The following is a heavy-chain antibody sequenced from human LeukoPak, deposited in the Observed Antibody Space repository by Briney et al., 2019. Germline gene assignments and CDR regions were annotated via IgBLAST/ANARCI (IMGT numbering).Heavy chain of an antibody. Sequence: PGGSLRLSCVASGFKFDDFGMHWVRQAPGKGLEWVSGISWNSGDKGYADSVKGRFTISRDNSKDTLYLQMNSLRAEDTAVYYCAKDLELTPFDYWGQGTLVTVSS. D-gene: IGHD1-26*01. V-gene: IGHV3-9*01. CDR3: AKDLELTPFDY. CDR2: ISWNSGDK. CDR1: GFKFDDFG. J-gene: IGHJ4*02.